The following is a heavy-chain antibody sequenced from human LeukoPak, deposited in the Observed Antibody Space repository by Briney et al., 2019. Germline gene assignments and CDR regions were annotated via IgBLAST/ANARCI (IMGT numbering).Heavy chain of an antibody. D-gene: IGHD3-10*01. CDR1: GYTFTRYY. J-gene: IGHJ4*02. V-gene: IGHV1-46*01. CDR3: ARDHELWSLDY. CDR2: INPSGGNT. Sequence: ASVKVSCKASGYTFTRYYMHWVRQAPGQGLEWMGIINPSGGNTNYAQKFQGRVTMTRDMSTSTVYMELSSLTSEDTAVYYCARDHELWSLDYWGQGTLVIVSS.